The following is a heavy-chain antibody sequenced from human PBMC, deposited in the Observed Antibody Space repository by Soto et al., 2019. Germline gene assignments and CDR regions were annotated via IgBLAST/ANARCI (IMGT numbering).Heavy chain of an antibody. CDR1: GGSISNYY. CDR3: ARELTLFGMVSSRPFDY. Sequence: SETLSLTCTVSGGSISNYYWSWIRQSPGKGLEWIGYIYYTGSTNYNPSLTSRVTISVDTSKNQFSLKLSSVTAADTAVYYCARELTLFGMVSSRPFDYWGQGTLVTVSS. CDR2: IYYTGST. V-gene: IGHV4-59*01. D-gene: IGHD3-3*01. J-gene: IGHJ4*02.